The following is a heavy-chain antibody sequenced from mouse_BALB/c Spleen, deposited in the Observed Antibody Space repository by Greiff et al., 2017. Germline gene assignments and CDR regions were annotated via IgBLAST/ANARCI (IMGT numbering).Heavy chain of an antibody. V-gene: IGHV1-7*01. Sequence: QVQLQQSGAELAKPGASVKMSCKASGYTFTSYWMHWVKQRPGQGLEWIGYINPSTGYTEYNQKFKDKATLTADKSSSTAYMQLSSLTSEDSAVYYCARKCYGYDYWGQGTTRTVSS. CDR1: GYTFTSYW. CDR2: INPSTGYT. J-gene: IGHJ2*01. D-gene: IGHD2-2*01. CDR3: ARKCYGYDY.